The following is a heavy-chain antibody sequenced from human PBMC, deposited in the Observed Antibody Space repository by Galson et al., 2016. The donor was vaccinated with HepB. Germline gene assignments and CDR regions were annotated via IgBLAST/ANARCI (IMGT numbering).Heavy chain of an antibody. Sequence: SLRLSCAASGFTFNSYSMTWVRQAPGKGLEWVSAISGRGGGIYYADSVKGRFTISRDNSKNTLYLQMNSLRAEDTAVYYCAKDPGVSSSPDLWGRGTLVTVSS. CDR1: GFTFNSYS. CDR2: ISGRGGGI. V-gene: IGHV3-23*01. J-gene: IGHJ2*01. D-gene: IGHD6-13*01. CDR3: AKDPGVSSSPDL.